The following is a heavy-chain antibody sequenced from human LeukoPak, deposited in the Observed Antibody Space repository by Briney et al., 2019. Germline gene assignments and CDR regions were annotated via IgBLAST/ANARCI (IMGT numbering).Heavy chain of an antibody. V-gene: IGHV5-51*01. CDR1: GYSFTSYW. Sequence: GESLKISCKGSGYSFTSYWIGWVRQMPAKGLEGMGITHPGESHSRYSSPFQGQVTISAGKFISTACLQWSRLKASGTAMYYCASGGYSSSWFDYWGQGTLVTVSS. J-gene: IGHJ4*02. D-gene: IGHD6-13*01. CDR3: ASGGYSSSWFDY. CDR2: THPGESHS.